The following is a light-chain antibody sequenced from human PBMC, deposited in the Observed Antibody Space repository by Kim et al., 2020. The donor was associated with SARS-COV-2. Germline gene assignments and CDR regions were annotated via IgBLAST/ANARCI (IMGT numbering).Light chain of an antibody. V-gene: IGLV1-40*01. CDR2: GNT. J-gene: IGLJ1*01. CDR3: QSYDSSLSGYV. CDR1: SSNIGAGYD. Sequence: RVTISCTGSSSNIGAGYDVHWYQQLPGTAPKLLIYGNTSRPSGVPDRFSGSRSGTSASLAITGLQAEDESDYYCQSYDSSLSGYVFGTGTQLTVL.